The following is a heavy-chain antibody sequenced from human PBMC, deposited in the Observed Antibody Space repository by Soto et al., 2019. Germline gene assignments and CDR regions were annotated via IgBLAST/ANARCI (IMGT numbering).Heavy chain of an antibody. CDR1: GGSISSSSYY. J-gene: IGHJ3*02. CDR2: IYYSGST. D-gene: IGHD5-12*01. CDR3: ARPHGSFSGYDYGAFDI. Sequence: PEETVSLTCTVSGGSISSSSYYWGWIRQPPGKGLEWIGSIYYSGSTYYNPSLKSRVTISVDTSKNQFSLKLSSVTAADTAVYYCARPHGSFSGYDYGAFDIWGQGTMVTVSS. V-gene: IGHV4-39*01.